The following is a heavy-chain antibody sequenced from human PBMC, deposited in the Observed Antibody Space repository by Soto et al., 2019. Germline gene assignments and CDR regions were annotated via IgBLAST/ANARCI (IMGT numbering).Heavy chain of an antibody. CDR3: PREGIXGATRWFDP. J-gene: IGHJ5*02. CDR2: IIPIFGTA. V-gene: IGHV1-69*12. CDR1: GGTFSSYA. Sequence: QVQLVQSGAEVKKPGSSVKVSCKASGGTFSSYAISWVRQAPGQGLEWMGGIIPIFGTANYAQKFQGRVTSTADESTSTAYMERSSLRSENTAGYYCPREGIXGATRWFDPWGQGTLVTVSS. D-gene: IGHD1-26*01.